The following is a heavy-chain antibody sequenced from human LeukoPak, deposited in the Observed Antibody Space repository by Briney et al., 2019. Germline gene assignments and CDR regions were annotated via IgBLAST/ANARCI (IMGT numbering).Heavy chain of an antibody. Sequence: ASVKVSCKASGYTFTSYGISWVRQAPGQGLEWMGWISAYNGNTNYAQKLQGRVTMTRDTSISTAYMELSRLRSDDTAVYYCARGQLLYIGFLLVDYWGQGTLVTVSS. CDR1: GYTFTSYG. V-gene: IGHV1-18*01. D-gene: IGHD2-2*02. J-gene: IGHJ4*02. CDR2: ISAYNGNT. CDR3: ARGQLLYIGFLLVDY.